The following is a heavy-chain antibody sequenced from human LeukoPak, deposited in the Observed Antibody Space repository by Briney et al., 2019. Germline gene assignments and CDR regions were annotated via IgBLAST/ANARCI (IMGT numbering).Heavy chain of an antibody. Sequence: GGSLRLSCAASGITFGNNWMHWVRHGPGTGLVWISRINSDGGGAIYADSVKGRFTVSRDNAKNTLDLQMNSLRAEDTAVYYCARDVPHNWFDTWGQGTLVTVSS. V-gene: IGHV3-74*01. CDR3: ARDVPHNWFDT. CDR1: GITFGNNW. CDR2: INSDGGGA. J-gene: IGHJ5*02.